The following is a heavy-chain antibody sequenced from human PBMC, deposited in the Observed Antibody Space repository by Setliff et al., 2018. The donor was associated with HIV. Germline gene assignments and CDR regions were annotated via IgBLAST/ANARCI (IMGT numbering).Heavy chain of an antibody. J-gene: IGHJ4*02. CDR3: AKTIGRYFDIFDN. Sequence: SETLSLTCTVSGGSISSSSYYWGGIRQPPGKGLEWIGSIYYRGSTYYNPSLKSRVTITVDTSKNQFSLKLNSVTAADTAVYYCAKTIGRYFDIFDNWGQGTLVTVSS. V-gene: IGHV4-39*01. CDR1: GGSISSSSYY. CDR2: IYYRGST. D-gene: IGHD3-9*01.